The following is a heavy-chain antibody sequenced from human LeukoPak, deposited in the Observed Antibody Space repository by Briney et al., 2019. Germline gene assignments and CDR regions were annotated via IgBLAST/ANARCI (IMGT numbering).Heavy chain of an antibody. V-gene: IGHV1-69*05. J-gene: IGHJ4*02. CDR3: ARDRGDGYNKVGY. D-gene: IGHD5-24*01. CDR2: IIPIFGTA. CDR1: GGTFSSYA. Sequence: ASVKVSCKASGGTFSSYAISWVRQAPGQGLEWMGGIIPIFGTANYAQKFQGRVTITTDESTSTAYMELSSLRSEDTAVYYCARDRGDGYNKVGYWGQGTLVTVSS.